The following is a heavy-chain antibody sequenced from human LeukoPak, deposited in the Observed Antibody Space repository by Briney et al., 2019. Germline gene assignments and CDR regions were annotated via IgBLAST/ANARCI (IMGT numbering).Heavy chain of an antibody. Sequence: SETLSLTCGVSGYPINDAYYWVWIRQPPGKGLEWIGSLYHPDSTYYNPSLKSRVTMSVDTSRNQFSLRLSFVTAADTAVYYCARQYDSYFYYYLDLWGTGTTVTVSS. D-gene: IGHD2-2*01. CDR2: LYHPDST. V-gene: IGHV4-38-2*01. J-gene: IGHJ6*03. CDR3: ARQYDSYFYYYLDL. CDR1: GYPINDAYY.